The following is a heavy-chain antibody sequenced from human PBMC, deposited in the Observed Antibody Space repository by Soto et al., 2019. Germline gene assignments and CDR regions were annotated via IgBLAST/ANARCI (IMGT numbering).Heavy chain of an antibody. CDR2: INPNSGGT. Sequence: ASVRVSCKSSGYTFTGYAINWVRQAPVQVLEWMGVINPNSGGTNYAQKFQGWVTTTRDTSISTDYMELSRLRSDDTAVYYCAREGFGRAVPAATFKYYYYGMDVWGQGTTVTV. J-gene: IGHJ6*02. CDR1: GYTFTGYA. CDR3: AREGFGRAVPAATFKYYYYGMDV. V-gene: IGHV1-2*04. D-gene: IGHD2-2*01.